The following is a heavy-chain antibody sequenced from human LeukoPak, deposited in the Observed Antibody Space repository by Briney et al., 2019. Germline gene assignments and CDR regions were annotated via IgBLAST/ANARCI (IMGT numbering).Heavy chain of an antibody. CDR3: ARRFYYGSGSWFDP. D-gene: IGHD3-10*01. J-gene: IGHJ5*02. V-gene: IGHV4-59*08. Sequence: PLETLSLTCTLSVGSIISYYWSWIRQPPGKGLEWIGYIYYSGSTNYNPSLKSRVTISVDTSKNQVSLKLSSVTAADTAVYYCARRFYYGSGSWFDPWGQGTLVTVSS. CDR1: VGSIISYY. CDR2: IYYSGST.